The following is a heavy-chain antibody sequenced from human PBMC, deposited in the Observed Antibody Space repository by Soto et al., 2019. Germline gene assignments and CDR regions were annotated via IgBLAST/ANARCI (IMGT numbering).Heavy chain of an antibody. V-gene: IGHV4-34*01. Sequence: PSETLSLTCAVYGGSFSGYYWSWIRQPPGKGLEWIGEINHSGSTNYNPSLKSRVTISVDTSKNQFSLKLSSVTAADTAVYYCARKGINRFLNWFDPWGQGTLVTVSS. CDR2: INHSGST. D-gene: IGHD3-10*01. J-gene: IGHJ5*02. CDR3: ARKGINRFLNWFDP. CDR1: GGSFSGYY.